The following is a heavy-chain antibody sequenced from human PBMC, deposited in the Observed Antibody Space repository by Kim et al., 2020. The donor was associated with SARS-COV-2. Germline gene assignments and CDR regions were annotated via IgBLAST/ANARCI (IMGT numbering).Heavy chain of an antibody. D-gene: IGHD2-2*03. V-gene: IGHV1-18*01. J-gene: IGHJ6*02. CDR3: ARRWIPKYGMDV. Sequence: ASVKVSCKASGYTFTSYGINWVRQAPGQGLEWMGWISAYNGNTNYAQKLQGRVTMTTDTPTSTAYMELSSLRSEDTAVDYCARRWIPKYGMDVWVQGTTVTVSS. CDR2: ISAYNGNT. CDR1: GYTFTSYG.